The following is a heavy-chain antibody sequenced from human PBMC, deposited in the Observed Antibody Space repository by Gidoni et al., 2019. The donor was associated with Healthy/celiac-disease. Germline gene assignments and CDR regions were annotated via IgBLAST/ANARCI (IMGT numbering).Heavy chain of an antibody. CDR1: GGTFSSYT. V-gene: IGHV1-69*02. Sequence: QVHLVQSGAEVKKPGSSVYLSCKPSGGTFSSYTISWVRQAPGQGLEWMGRIIPILGIANYAQKFQGRVTITADKSTSTAYMELSSLRSEDTAVYYCARGVGWPYWGQGTLVTVSS. J-gene: IGHJ4*02. D-gene: IGHD3-10*01. CDR3: ARGVGWPY. CDR2: IIPILGIA.